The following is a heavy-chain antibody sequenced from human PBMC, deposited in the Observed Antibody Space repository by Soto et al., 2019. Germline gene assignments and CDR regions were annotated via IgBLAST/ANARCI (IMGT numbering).Heavy chain of an antibody. V-gene: IGHV2-70*01. D-gene: IGHD5-12*01. CDR3: ESMEMATNYFDY. Sequence: SGPTLVNPTQTLTLTCTFSGFSLSTSGMCVSWIRQSPGKALEWLALIDWDDDKYYSTSLKTRLTISKDTSKNQVVLTMTNMDPVATANYYCESMEMATNYFDYWGQGTPVTVSS. CDR2: IDWDDDK. J-gene: IGHJ4*02. CDR1: GFSLSTSGMC.